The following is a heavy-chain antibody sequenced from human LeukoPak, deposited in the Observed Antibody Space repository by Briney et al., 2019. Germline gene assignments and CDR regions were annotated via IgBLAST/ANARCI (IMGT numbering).Heavy chain of an antibody. CDR3: ARDNTAGHYDSSAYWGFDY. V-gene: IGHV1-18*01. J-gene: IGHJ4*02. CDR1: GYIFSSYG. Sequence: GASVKVSCKASGYIFSSYGISWVRQAPGQGLEWMGWISAYNGDTNYAQNLQGRVTMTTDTSTSTAYMELRSLRSDDTAVYYCARDNTAGHYDSSAYWGFDYWGQGTLVTVSS. D-gene: IGHD3-22*01. CDR2: ISAYNGDT.